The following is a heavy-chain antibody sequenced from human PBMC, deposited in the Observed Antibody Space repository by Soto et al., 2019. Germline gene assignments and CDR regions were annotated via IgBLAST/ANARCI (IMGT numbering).Heavy chain of an antibody. D-gene: IGHD3-22*01. CDR3: GRVSYDSSGYYYCYGLDV. J-gene: IGHJ6*02. Sequence: GGSLRLSCAASGFTFSSYEMNWVRQAPGKGLEWVSYISSSGSTIYYADSVKGRFTISRDNAKNSLYLQMNSLRAEDTAVYYCGRVSYDSSGYYYCYGLDVGGQATTVTVS. CDR1: GFTFSSYE. CDR2: ISSSGSTI. V-gene: IGHV3-48*03.